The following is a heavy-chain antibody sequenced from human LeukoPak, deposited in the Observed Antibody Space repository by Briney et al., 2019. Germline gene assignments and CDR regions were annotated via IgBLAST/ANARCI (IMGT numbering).Heavy chain of an antibody. J-gene: IGHJ4*02. Sequence: SETLSLTCTVSGGSISSYYWSWIRQPPGKGLEWIGYIYYSGGTNYNPSLKSRVTISVDTSKNQFSLKLSSVTAADTAVYYCARGPFPDYWGQGTLVTVSS. CDR1: GGSISSYY. CDR3: ARGPFPDY. D-gene: IGHD2-21*01. CDR2: IYYSGGT. V-gene: IGHV4-59*01.